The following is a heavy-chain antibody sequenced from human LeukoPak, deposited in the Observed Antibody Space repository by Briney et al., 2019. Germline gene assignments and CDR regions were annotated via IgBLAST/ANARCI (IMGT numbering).Heavy chain of an antibody. CDR2: ISSSGTTI. CDR3: ARVATGTTIIDY. D-gene: IGHD1-7*01. V-gene: IGHV3-48*03. Sequence: GGSLRLSCAASGFTFSSYEMNWVRQAPGKGLECVSYISSSGTTIYYADSVKGRFTISRDNAKNSLYLQMNSLRAEDTAVYYCARVATGTTIIDYWGQGTLVTVSS. J-gene: IGHJ4*02. CDR1: GFTFSSYE.